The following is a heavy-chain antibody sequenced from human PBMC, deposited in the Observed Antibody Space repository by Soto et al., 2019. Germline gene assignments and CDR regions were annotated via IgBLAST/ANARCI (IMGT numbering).Heavy chain of an antibody. J-gene: IGHJ6*02. Sequence: SETLSLTCTVSGGSISSSSYYWGWIRQPPGKGLEWIGSIYYSGSTYYNPSLKSRVTISVDTSKNQFSLKLSSVTAADTAVYYCASFYYGSGSYSLYYYYGMDVWCQRTTVTVSS. CDR1: GGSISSSSYY. V-gene: IGHV4-39*01. CDR3: ASFYYGSGSYSLYYYYGMDV. CDR2: IYYSGST. D-gene: IGHD3-10*01.